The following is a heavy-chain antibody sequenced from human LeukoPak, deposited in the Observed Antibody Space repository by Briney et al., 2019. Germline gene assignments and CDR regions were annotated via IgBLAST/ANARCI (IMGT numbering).Heavy chain of an antibody. V-gene: IGHV4-30-4*08. Sequence: PSETLSLTCTVSGGSISSGDYYWSWIRQPPGKGLEWIGYIYYSGSTYYNPSLKSRVTISVDTSKNQFSLKLSSVTAADTAVYYCARGPPLYYYGSGSLDYWGQGTLVTVSS. J-gene: IGHJ4*02. CDR1: GGSISSGDYY. CDR2: IYYSGST. CDR3: ARGPPLYYYGSGSLDY. D-gene: IGHD3-10*01.